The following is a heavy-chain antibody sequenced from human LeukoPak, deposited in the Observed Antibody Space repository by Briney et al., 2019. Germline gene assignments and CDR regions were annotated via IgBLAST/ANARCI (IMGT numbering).Heavy chain of an antibody. V-gene: IGHV3-9*01. J-gene: IGHJ6*02. D-gene: IGHD4-17*01. CDR1: GFTFDDYA. Sequence: GGSLRLSCAASGFTFDDYAMHWVRQAPGKGLEWVSGISWNSGSIGYADSVKGRFTISRDNAKNSLYLQMNSLRAEDTALYYCAKDRDYGDYLGMDVWGQGTTVTVSS. CDR2: ISWNSGSI. CDR3: AKDRDYGDYLGMDV.